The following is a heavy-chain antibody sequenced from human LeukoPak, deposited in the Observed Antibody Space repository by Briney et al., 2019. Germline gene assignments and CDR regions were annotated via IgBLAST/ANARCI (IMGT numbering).Heavy chain of an antibody. CDR1: GFTFSSYA. D-gene: IGHD3-10*01. CDR2: ISGSGRST. V-gene: IGHV3-23*01. Sequence: GGSLRLSCAASGFTFSSYAMSWVRQAPGKGLEWVSDISGSGRSTYYADSVKGRFTISRDNSKNTLYLQMNSLRAKDTAVYFCAKEQHGEYYGMDVWGQGTTVTDS. J-gene: IGHJ6*02. CDR3: AKEQHGEYYGMDV.